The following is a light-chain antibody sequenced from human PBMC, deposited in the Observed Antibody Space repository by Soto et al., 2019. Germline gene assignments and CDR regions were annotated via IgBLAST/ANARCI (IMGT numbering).Light chain of an antibody. Sequence: QSALTQPASVSGSPGQSITISCTGTSSDVGGYNFVSWYQQHPGKAPKLMIYEVSNRPSGVSDRFSGSKSGHTASLTISGLQAEDEADYYCSSYTSSSTYVFGTSTQLTVL. CDR3: SSYTSSSTYV. J-gene: IGLJ1*01. V-gene: IGLV2-14*01. CDR1: SSDVGGYNF. CDR2: EVS.